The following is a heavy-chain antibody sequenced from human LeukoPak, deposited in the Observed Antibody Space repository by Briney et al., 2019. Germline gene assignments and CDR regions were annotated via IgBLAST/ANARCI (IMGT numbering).Heavy chain of an antibody. CDR2: ISGSGDNT. J-gene: IGHJ4*02. V-gene: IGHV3-23*01. CDR1: GFTFSSYA. CDR3: ARGITSLDY. Sequence: GGSLRLSCAASGFTFSSYAMSWVRQAPGKGLEWVSGISGSGDNTYYADSVKGRFTISRDNSKNTLYVQMNSLRAEDTAVYYCARGITSLDYWGQGTLVTVSS. D-gene: IGHD3-10*01.